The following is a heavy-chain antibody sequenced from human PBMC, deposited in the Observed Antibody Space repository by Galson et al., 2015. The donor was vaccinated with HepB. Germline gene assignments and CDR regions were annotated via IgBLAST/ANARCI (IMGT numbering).Heavy chain of an antibody. V-gene: IGHV3-9*01. J-gene: IGHJ6*03. CDR1: GFTFDDYA. Sequence: SLRLSCAASGFTFDDYAMHWVRQAPGKGLEWVSGISWNSGSIGYADSVKGRFTISRDNAKNSLYLQMNSLRAEDTALYYCATQITMVQGLGYYYYMDVWGKGTTVTVSS. D-gene: IGHD3-10*01. CDR2: ISWNSGSI. CDR3: ATQITMVQGLGYYYYMDV.